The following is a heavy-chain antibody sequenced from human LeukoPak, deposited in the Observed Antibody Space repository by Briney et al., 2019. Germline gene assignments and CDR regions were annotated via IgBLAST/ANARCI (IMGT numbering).Heavy chain of an antibody. CDR3: ARDRYGSGSYYNSFDY. J-gene: IGHJ4*02. D-gene: IGHD3-10*01. CDR1: GFTFSSYS. Sequence: GGSLRLSCAASGFTFSSYSMNWVRQAPGKGLEWVSSISSSSSYIYYADSVKGRFTISRDNAKNSLYLQMNGLRAEDTAVYYCARDRYGSGSYYNSFDYWGQGTLVTVSS. CDR2: ISSSSSYI. V-gene: IGHV3-21*01.